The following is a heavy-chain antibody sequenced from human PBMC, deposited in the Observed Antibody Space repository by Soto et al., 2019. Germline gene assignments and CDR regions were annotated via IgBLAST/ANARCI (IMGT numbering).Heavy chain of an antibody. J-gene: IGHJ6*03. CDR3: ARGWGYCSGGSCYKDYYYYMDV. V-gene: IGHV4-34*01. CDR2: INHSGST. CDR1: GGSFSGYY. D-gene: IGHD2-15*01. Sequence: QVQLQQWGAGLLKPSETLSLTCAVYGGSFSGYYWSWIRQPPGKGLEWIGEINHSGSTNYNPSLKSRVTRSVGTSKNQFSLKLSSVTAAETAVYYCARGWGYCSGGSCYKDYYYYMDVRGKGTTVSVSS.